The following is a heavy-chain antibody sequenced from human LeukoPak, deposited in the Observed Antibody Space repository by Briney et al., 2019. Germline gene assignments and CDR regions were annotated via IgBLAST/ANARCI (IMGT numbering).Heavy chain of an antibody. D-gene: IGHD3-9*01. J-gene: IGHJ3*01. CDR1: GFTLSRFA. V-gene: IGHV3-23*01. CDR2: ITCSGGST. Sequence: GGSLSLSCAASGFTLSRFAMSWVRQAPGKGLEWGSVITCSGGSTYYADSVKGRFTISRDNSKNTLSLQMSSLRAEGTPLYYFARIARYDISGDFDGWGQGTMVTVSS. CDR3: ARIARYDISGDFDG.